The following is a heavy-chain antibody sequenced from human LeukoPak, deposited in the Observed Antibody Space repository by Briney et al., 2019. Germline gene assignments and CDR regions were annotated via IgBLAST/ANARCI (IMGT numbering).Heavy chain of an antibody. Sequence: GASVKVSCKASGYTFTAYYLHWVRRAPGQGLEWMAGINPNDGGATYAQMFQGRVTMTRDTSISTAYMELTSLTPDDTAVYYCARAGPEQFGGYSAMNSWGQGTLVTVSS. D-gene: IGHD4-23*01. CDR1: GYTFTAYY. V-gene: IGHV1-2*02. J-gene: IGHJ4*02. CDR2: INPNDGGA. CDR3: ARAGPEQFGGYSAMNS.